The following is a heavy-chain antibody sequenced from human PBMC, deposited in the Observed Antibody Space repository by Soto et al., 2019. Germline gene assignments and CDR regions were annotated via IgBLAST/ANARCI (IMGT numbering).Heavy chain of an antibody. CDR1: GGSIRGYY. V-gene: IGHV4-59*01. CDR3: ARQGGIVVVPAALGWWFDP. Sequence: SGTPSLTCTCSGGSIRGYYLRLGRAPPGGGLEWIGYIYYSGSTNYNPSLKSRVTISVDSSKNQFSLKLSSVTAADTAVYYCARQGGIVVVPAALGWWFDPWGQGTLVTVSS. D-gene: IGHD2-2*01. CDR2: IYYSGST. J-gene: IGHJ5*02.